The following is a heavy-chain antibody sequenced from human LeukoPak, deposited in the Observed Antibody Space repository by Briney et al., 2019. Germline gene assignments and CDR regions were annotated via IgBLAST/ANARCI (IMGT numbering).Heavy chain of an antibody. CDR1: GYTFTNFD. J-gene: IGHJ4*02. Sequence: GSVKVSCKASGYTFTNFDINWVRQATGQGLEWMGWMSPNSGNTGYAQKFQGRVTMTRDTSISTAYMELSSLRSEHTAVYYCESNPPKTGDFNYCGQRTLVTVSS. D-gene: IGHD7-27*01. CDR3: ESNPPKTGDFNY. V-gene: IGHV1-8*01. CDR2: MSPNSGNT.